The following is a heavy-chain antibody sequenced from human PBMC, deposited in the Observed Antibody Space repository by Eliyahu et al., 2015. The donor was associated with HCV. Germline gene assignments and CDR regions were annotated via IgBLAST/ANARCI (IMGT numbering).Heavy chain of an antibody. CDR1: GFTLTFSGYW. CDR3: ARGSHDYGDYATIGY. CDR2: INSDGSGT. Sequence: EVQLVESGGGLVQPGGSLRLSCAASGFTLTFSGYWMHWVRQAPGKGLVWVARINSDGSGTTYADSVKGRFTISRDNAKNTLYLQMNSLRAEDTAVYYCARGSHDYGDYATIGYWGQGTLVTVSS. V-gene: IGHV3-74*01. J-gene: IGHJ4*02. D-gene: IGHD4-17*01.